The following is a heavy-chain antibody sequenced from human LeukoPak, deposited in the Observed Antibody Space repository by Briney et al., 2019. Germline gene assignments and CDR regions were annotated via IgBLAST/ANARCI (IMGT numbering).Heavy chain of an antibody. J-gene: IGHJ3*02. CDR3: ARTGPDSWQAGDAFDI. CDR2: IYYSGST. V-gene: IGHV4-31*03. D-gene: IGHD6-13*01. CDR1: GGSISSGGYS. Sequence: SETLSPTCTVSGGSISSGGYSWSWIRQHPGKGLEWIGYIYYSGSTYYNPSLKSRVTISVDTSKNQFSLKLSSVTAADTAVYYCARTGPDSWQAGDAFDIWGQGTMVTVSS.